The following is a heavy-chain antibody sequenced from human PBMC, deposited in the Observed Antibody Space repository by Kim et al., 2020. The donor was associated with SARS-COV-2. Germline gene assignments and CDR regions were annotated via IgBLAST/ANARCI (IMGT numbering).Heavy chain of an antibody. CDR3: ARRAVAARPVDAFDI. V-gene: IGHV5-10-1*01. J-gene: IGHJ3*02. Sequence: PSCQGHVTISADKSISTAYLQWSSLKASDTAMYYCARRAVAARPVDAFDIWGQGTMVTVSS. D-gene: IGHD6-6*01.